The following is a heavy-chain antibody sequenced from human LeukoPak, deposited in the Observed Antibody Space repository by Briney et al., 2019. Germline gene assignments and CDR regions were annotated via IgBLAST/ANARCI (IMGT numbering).Heavy chain of an antibody. CDR1: GGSFSGYY. D-gene: IGHD2-15*01. CDR3: ARGLLAYCSGGICYSIRWFDP. Sequence: SETLSLTCAVYGGSFSGYYWSWIRQPPGKGLEWIGDINHSGSTNYNPSLKSRVTISVDTSKNQFSLKLSSVTAADTAVYYCARGLLAYCSGGICYSIRWFDPWGQGTLVTVSS. J-gene: IGHJ5*02. V-gene: IGHV4-34*01. CDR2: INHSGST.